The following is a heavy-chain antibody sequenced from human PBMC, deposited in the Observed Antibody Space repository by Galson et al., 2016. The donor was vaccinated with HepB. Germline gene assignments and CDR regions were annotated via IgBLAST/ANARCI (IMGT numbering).Heavy chain of an antibody. V-gene: IGHV3-15*01. J-gene: IGHJ3*02. CDR1: GFIFSYAW. CDR2: VKSRADGGTT. Sequence: SLRLSCAGSGFIFSYAWMTWVRQAPGKGLEWVGRVKSRADGGTTDYAAPVKGRFTISRDDSKNTLFLHVNRLKTEDTAVYYCATVRRFFDWMFLGATFDKWGQGTLVTVSS. CDR3: ATVRRFFDWMFLGATFDK. D-gene: IGHD3-9*01.